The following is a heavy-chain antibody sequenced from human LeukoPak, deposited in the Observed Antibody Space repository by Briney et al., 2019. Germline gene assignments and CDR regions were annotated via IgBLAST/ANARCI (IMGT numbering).Heavy chain of an antibody. J-gene: IGHJ4*02. CDR3: ARTRYYYNSRSYGAPYYFDY. Sequence: PSETLSLTCAVYGGSFSGYYWSWIRQPPGKGLEWIGEINHSGSTNYNPSLKSRVTISVDTSKDQFSLKLSSVTAADTAVYYCARTRYYYNSRSYGAPYYFDYWGQGTLVTVSS. D-gene: IGHD3-10*01. CDR1: GGSFSGYY. V-gene: IGHV4-34*01. CDR2: INHSGST.